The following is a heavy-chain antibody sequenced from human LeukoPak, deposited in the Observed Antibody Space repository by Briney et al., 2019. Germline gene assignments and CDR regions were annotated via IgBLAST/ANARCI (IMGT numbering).Heavy chain of an antibody. CDR1: GGTFSSYA. Sequence: SVKVSCKASGGTFSSYAISWVRQAPGQGLEWMGGIIPIFGTANYAQKFQGRVTITADKSTSTAYMELSSLRSEDTAVYYCARDSGADIVVVPAASDYWGQGTLVTASS. V-gene: IGHV1-69*06. D-gene: IGHD2-2*01. CDR3: ARDSGADIVVVPAASDY. CDR2: IIPIFGTA. J-gene: IGHJ4*02.